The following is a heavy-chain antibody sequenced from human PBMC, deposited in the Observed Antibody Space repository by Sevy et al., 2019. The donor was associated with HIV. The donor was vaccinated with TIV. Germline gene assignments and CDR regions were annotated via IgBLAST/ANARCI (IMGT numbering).Heavy chain of an antibody. J-gene: IGHJ6*02. CDR3: ARGAPYYYYGMDV. Sequence: SETLPLTCTVSGDSISGYYWSWIRQPPGKGLEWIGYIYYSGRTNYNPSLKSRVTISEDTSKNQLSLKLSSVTAADTAVYYCARGAPYYYYGMDVWGQGTTVTVSS. CDR2: IYYSGRT. CDR1: GDSISGYY. V-gene: IGHV4-59*01.